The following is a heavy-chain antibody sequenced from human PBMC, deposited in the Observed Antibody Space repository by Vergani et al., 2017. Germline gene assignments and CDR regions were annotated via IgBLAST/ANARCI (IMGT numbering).Heavy chain of an antibody. J-gene: IGHJ5*02. CDR2: IYYSGIT. CDR3: ARHSTVEWLVKLGWIDP. D-gene: IGHD6-19*01. Sequence: QLQLQESGPGLVKPSATLSLTCSVSGASINSSNYYWGWIRQPPGKGLEWIAWIYYSGITYYNPSLKSRVTISVDTSKYQYSLKLGSVTAADTAVYFCARHSTVEWLVKLGWIDPWGKGILVTVSS. CDR1: GASINSSNYY. V-gene: IGHV4-39*01.